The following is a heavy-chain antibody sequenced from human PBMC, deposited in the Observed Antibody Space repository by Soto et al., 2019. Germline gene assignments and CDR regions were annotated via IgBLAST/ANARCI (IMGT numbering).Heavy chain of an antibody. CDR2: IGSAGDT. V-gene: IGHV3-13*01. CDR3: ARGDYYYSGMDG. Sequence: EVQLVESGGGLVQPGGSLRLSCAASGFTFSSHDMHWVRQGTGKGLEWVSGIGSAGDTHYPDSVKGRFTISRENGKNSLYLQMNSLRAGDTAVYYCARGDYYYSGMDGWGQGTTVTVSS. J-gene: IGHJ6*02. CDR1: GFTFSSHD.